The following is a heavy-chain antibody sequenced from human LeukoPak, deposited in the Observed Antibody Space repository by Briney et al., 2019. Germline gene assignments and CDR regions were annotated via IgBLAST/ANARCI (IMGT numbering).Heavy chain of an antibody. Sequence: SETLSLTCAVYSGSVSGYYWSWIRQPPGKGLEWIGEINHSGSTNYNPSLKSRVTISVDTSKNQFSLKLSSVTPADTAVYYCARGGLTMRTFDYWGQGTLVTVSS. CDR3: ARGGLTMRTFDY. CDR1: SGSVSGYY. J-gene: IGHJ4*02. D-gene: IGHD4/OR15-4a*01. CDR2: INHSGST. V-gene: IGHV4-34*01.